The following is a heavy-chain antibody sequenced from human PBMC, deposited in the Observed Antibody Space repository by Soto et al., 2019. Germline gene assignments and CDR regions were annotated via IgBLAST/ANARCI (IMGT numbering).Heavy chain of an antibody. Sequence: EVQLVESGGGLVRSGESLRLSCAASGFKFNIYSMNWIRQAPGKGLEWVSYITSDTLTIRYADSVRGRFIISRDNAGNSVFLQMNSLRDEDTATYYCARSVEGHFDYWGQGALVTVSS. CDR1: GFKFNIYS. CDR2: ITSDTLTI. V-gene: IGHV3-48*02. J-gene: IGHJ4*02. CDR3: ARSVEGHFDY. D-gene: IGHD6-19*01.